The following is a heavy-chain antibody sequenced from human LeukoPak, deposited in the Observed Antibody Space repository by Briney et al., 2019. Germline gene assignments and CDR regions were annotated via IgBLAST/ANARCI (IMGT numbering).Heavy chain of an antibody. V-gene: IGHV5-51*01. J-gene: IGHJ4*02. D-gene: IGHD3-22*01. CDR2: VYPDDSDA. CDR1: GYSFTRYW. CDR3: ARRDISGYYHFDY. Sequence: GESLKISCKGSGYSFTRYWIGWVRQMPGKGLEWMGIVYPDDSDARYSPSFQGQVAISADKSISTAYLQWSSLKASDTATYYCARRDISGYYHFDYWGQGTLVTVSS.